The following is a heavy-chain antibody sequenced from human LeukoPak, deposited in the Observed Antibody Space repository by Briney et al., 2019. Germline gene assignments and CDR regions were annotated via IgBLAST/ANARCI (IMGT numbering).Heavy chain of an antibody. Sequence: GGSLRLSCAASGFTFSSYSMNWVRQAPGKGLEWVSSISSSSSYIYYADSVKGRFTISRDNAKNSLYLQMNSLRAEDTAVYYCVRDLDLGGYSSFEYWGQGTLVTVSS. V-gene: IGHV3-21*01. CDR3: VRDLDLGGYSSFEY. CDR1: GFTFSSYS. D-gene: IGHD4-23*01. J-gene: IGHJ4*02. CDR2: ISSSSSYI.